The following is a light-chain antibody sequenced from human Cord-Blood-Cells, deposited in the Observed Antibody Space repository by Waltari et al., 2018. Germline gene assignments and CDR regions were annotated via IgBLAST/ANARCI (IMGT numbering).Light chain of an antibody. CDR3: QQSYSTPRS. J-gene: IGKJ2*03. Sequence: THITPSPSSMSASVGNNGPITCRASQSISSYLNWYQQKPGKAPKLLIYAASSLQSGVPSRFSGSGSGTDFTLTISSLQPEDCATYYCQQSYSTPRSFGQGTKLEIK. CDR2: AAS. CDR1: QSISSY. V-gene: IGKV1-39*01.